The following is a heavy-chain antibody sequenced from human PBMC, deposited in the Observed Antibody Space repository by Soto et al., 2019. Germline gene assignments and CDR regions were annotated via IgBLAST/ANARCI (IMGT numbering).Heavy chain of an antibody. V-gene: IGHV1-69*13. CDR1: GGTFRNHV. CDR3: ARDLEFRDGNISHLDY. CDR2: IIPIIGTP. Sequence: SVKVSCKASGGTFRNHVFNWVRQAPGQGLEWMGGIIPIIGTPNYAQKFQGRVTITAGASTNTVYLEVSSLRSQDTAVYYCARDLEFRDGNISHLDYWGQGTLVTVSS. J-gene: IGHJ4*02. D-gene: IGHD3-10*01.